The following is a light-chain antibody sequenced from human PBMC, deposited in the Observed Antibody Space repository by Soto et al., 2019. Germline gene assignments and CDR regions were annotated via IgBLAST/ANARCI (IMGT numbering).Light chain of an antibody. Sequence: EIVMTQSPATLSVSPGEGATLSCRASQTVSSNLAWYQHKPGQTPRLLIYGASTRATGIPARFSGSGSGTEFTLTIRSLQSEDFAVYYCQQYNNWPPRTFGQGTKVEIK. CDR1: QTVSSN. CDR2: GAS. J-gene: IGKJ1*01. CDR3: QQYNNWPPRT. V-gene: IGKV3-15*01.